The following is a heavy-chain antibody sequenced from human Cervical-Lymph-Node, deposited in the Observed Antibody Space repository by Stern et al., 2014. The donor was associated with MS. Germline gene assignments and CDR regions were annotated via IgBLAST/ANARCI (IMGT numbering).Heavy chain of an antibody. Sequence: EVQLVESGGGLVQPGGSLRLSCAASGFTFSRYWMHWVRQAPGKGLEWVARIGADGSDTSYADAVVGRFTISRDNAKNTVYLQMNSLGSEDTAVYYCARVVQADDSSGIDDYWGQGTLVTVSS. V-gene: IGHV3-74*01. CDR3: ARVVQADDSSGIDDY. CDR2: IGADGSDT. J-gene: IGHJ4*02. D-gene: IGHD3-22*01. CDR1: GFTFSRYW.